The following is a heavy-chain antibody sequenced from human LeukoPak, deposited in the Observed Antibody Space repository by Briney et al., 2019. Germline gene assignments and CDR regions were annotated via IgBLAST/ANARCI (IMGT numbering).Heavy chain of an antibody. CDR2: IKQDGSEK. CDR1: GFTFSNYW. D-gene: IGHD6-13*01. CDR3: ARTRGSWSFDY. Sequence: PGGSLRLSCAASGFTFSNYWMSWVRQAPGKGLEWVANIKQDGSEKYYVDSVKGRFTISRDNAKNSLYLRMNSLRAEDKAVYYCARTRGSWSFDYWGQRTLVTVSS. J-gene: IGHJ4*02. V-gene: IGHV3-7*01.